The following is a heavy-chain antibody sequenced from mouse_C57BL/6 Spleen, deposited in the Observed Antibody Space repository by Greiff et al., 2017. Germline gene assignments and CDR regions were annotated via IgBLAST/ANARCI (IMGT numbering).Heavy chain of an antibody. CDR1: GYTFTSYW. CDR2: IDPSDSET. V-gene: IGHV1-52*01. CDR3: AIRGSCYGAMDY. Sequence: QVQLQQPGAELVRPGSSVKLSCKASGYTFTSYWMHWVKQRPIQGLEWIGNIDPSDSETHYNQKFKDKATLTVYKSSSTAYMQLSSLTSEDSAVYSCAIRGSCYGAMDYWGQGTSVTVSS. J-gene: IGHJ4*01. D-gene: IGHD1-1*01.